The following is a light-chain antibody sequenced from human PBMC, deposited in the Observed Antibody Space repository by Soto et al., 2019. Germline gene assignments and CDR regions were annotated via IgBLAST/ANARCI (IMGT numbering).Light chain of an antibody. Sequence: IAIVGRRVCQTISRHYFAWFQQKPGQAPRLLIFGASTRASGIPDRFTGGGYGTEFNLSLRSLEPECSAMYFCEGYSTTPQRFGEGTKVDIK. CDR1: QTISRHY. CDR2: GAS. V-gene: IGKV3-20*01. J-gene: IGKJ1*01. CDR3: EGYSTTPQR.